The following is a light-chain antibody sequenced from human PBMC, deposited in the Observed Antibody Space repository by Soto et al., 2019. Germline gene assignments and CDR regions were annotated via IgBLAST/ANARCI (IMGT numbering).Light chain of an antibody. V-gene: IGKV3-15*01. CDR3: QQCNNWPLT. J-gene: IGKJ1*01. Sequence: EIVMTQSPVTLSVSPGERVTLSCRASQSVFSNLAWYQQRPGQAPRLLIYVASNRATGIPARFSGSGSGTEFTLTISSLQSEDFAVYYCQQCNNWPLTFGQGTKVEIK. CDR1: QSVFSN. CDR2: VAS.